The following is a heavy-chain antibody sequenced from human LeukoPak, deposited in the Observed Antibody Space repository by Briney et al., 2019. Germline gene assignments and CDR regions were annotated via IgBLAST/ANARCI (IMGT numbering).Heavy chain of an antibody. CDR1: GGSISSSSYY. D-gene: IGHD3-9*01. CDR3: ASSYYDILTGNNNWFDP. CDR2: IYYSGST. J-gene: IGHJ5*02. V-gene: IGHV4-39*07. Sequence: PSETLSLTCTVSGGSISSSSYYWGWIRQPPGKGLEWIGSIYYSGSTYYNPSLKSRVTISVDTSKNQFSLKLSSVTAADTAVYYCASSYYDILTGNNNWFDPWGQGTLVTVSS.